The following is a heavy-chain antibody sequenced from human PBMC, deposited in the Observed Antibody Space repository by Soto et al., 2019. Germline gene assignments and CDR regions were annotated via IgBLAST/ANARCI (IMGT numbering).Heavy chain of an antibody. Sequence: LRLSCAASGFICSSYDMSWVRQAPGKGLEWVSTILVDGRTFYVDSVKGRFTISRDTSQNTVYLQMNSLTAGDTALYYCAKATATGGGAFDICGQGTMVTVSS. V-gene: IGHV3-23*01. CDR3: AKATATGGGAFDI. CDR1: GFICSSYD. J-gene: IGHJ3*02. D-gene: IGHD2-8*02. CDR2: ILVDGRT.